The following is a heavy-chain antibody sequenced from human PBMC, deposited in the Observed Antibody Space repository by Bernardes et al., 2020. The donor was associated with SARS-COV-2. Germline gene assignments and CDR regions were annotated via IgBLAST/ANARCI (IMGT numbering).Heavy chain of an antibody. CDR2: ISSSSTI. D-gene: IGHD3-10*02. CDR3: AREEMATIFGAWGY. J-gene: IGHJ4*02. CDR1: GFTFSSYS. Sequence: GSLRLSCAASGFTFSSYSMNWVRQAPGKGLEWVSYISSSSTIYYADSVKGRFTISRDNAKNSLYLQMNSLRAEETAVYYCAREEMATIFGAWGYWGQGTLVTVSS. V-gene: IGHV3-48*01.